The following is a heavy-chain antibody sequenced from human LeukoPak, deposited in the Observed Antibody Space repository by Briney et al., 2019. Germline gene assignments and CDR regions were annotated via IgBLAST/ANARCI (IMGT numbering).Heavy chain of an antibody. D-gene: IGHD6-19*01. CDR3: AKVAVSCSSGWAYYFDY. V-gene: IGHV3-23*01. CDR1: GFTFSSYA. Sequence: PGGSLRLSCAASGFTFSSYAMSWVRQAPGKGLEWVSAISGSGGSTYYADSVKGRFTISRDNSKNTLYLQMNSLRAEDTAVYYCAKVAVSCSSGWAYYFDYWGQGTLVTVSS. CDR2: ISGSGGST. J-gene: IGHJ4*02.